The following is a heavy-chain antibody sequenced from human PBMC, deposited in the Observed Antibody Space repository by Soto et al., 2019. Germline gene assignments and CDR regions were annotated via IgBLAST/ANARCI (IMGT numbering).Heavy chain of an antibody. Sequence: PSETLSLTCTVSGGSISSSSYYWGWVRQPPGKGLEWVGNISYSGGTYYNPSLKSRVTISVDASKNQFSLRLSSVTAADTAVYYCARHKKVATMFFPYDYWGQGTQVTVSS. CDR3: ARHKKVATMFFPYDY. CDR2: ISYSGGT. V-gene: IGHV4-39*01. J-gene: IGHJ4*02. CDR1: GGSISSSSYY. D-gene: IGHD5-12*01.